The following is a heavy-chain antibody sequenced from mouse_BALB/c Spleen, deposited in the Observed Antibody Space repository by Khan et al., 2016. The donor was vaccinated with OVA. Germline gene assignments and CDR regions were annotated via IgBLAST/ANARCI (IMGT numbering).Heavy chain of an antibody. D-gene: IGHD2-4*01. CDR1: GYSITSEYT. CDR2: IRYSGNT. CDR3: TRKDYDDYDPFPY. J-gene: IGHJ3*01. Sequence: EVQLQESGPGLVKPSQSLSLTCTVTGYSITSEYTWNWIRQFPGNKLEWMGFIRYSGNTRYNPSLKSRISLTRDTSKNQFFLQLNSVTSEDTATYYCTRKDYDDYDPFPYWGQGTLVTVSA. V-gene: IGHV3-2*02.